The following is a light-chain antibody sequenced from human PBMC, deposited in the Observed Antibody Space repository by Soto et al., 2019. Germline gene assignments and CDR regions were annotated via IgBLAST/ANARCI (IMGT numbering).Light chain of an antibody. V-gene: IGKV1-9*01. CDR3: QQLSTYPG. CDR1: QGISSY. CDR2: AAS. J-gene: IGKJ3*01. Sequence: QLTQSPSFLSASVGDRVTITCRASQGISSYLAWYQQKPGKAPKLLIYAASTLQSGVPSRFSGSGSGTEFTLTISSLQPEDFATYFCQQLSTYPGFGPGTKVDIK.